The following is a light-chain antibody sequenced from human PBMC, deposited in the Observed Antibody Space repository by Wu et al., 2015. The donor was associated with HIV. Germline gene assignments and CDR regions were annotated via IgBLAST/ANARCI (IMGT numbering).Light chain of an antibody. CDR3: QQRGNWPGVA. CDR2: GAS. Sequence: EIVLTQSPGTLSLSPGERATLSCRASQSVSSSYLAWYQQKPGQAPRLLIYGASSRATGIPDRFSGRGSGTDFTLTISSLEPEDSAVYYCQQRGNWPGVAFGPGTKVDIK. CDR1: QSVSSSY. V-gene: IGKV3D-20*02. J-gene: IGKJ3*01.